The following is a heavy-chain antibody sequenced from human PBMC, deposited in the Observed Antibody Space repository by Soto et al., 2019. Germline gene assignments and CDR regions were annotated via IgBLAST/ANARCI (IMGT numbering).Heavy chain of an antibody. Sequence: PSQTLSLTCAIFVDSVSSSSAAWNCIRQSPSRGLEWLGRTYYRSKWYNDYAVSVKSRININPDTSKNQFSLQLNSVTPEDTAVYYCARVSAESPADYFHAMDVWGQGTTVTVS. CDR3: ARVSAESPADYFHAMDV. CDR1: VDSVSSSSAA. V-gene: IGHV6-1*01. J-gene: IGHJ6*02. D-gene: IGHD3-16*02. CDR2: TYYRSKWYN.